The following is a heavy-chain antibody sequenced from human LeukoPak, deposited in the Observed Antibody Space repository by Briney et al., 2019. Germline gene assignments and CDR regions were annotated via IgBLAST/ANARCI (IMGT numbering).Heavy chain of an antibody. J-gene: IGHJ3*02. Sequence: ASMKVSCKASGHTFTAYYIHWVRQAPGQGLEWMGWINPASGGTSYAQKFQGRVTMTSDTSISTAYMELSRLRSDDTAVYFCARAGGGYSSGWGAFDIWGQGTMVTVSS. CDR2: INPASGGT. V-gene: IGHV1-2*02. CDR1: GHTFTAYY. CDR3: ARAGGGYSSGWGAFDI. D-gene: IGHD5-18*01.